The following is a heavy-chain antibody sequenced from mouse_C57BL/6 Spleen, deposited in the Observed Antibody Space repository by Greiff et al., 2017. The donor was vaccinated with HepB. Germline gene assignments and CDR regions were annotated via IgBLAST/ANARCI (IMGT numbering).Heavy chain of an antibody. CDR3: ARDTTAPYFDY. CDR1: GYTFTSYG. Sequence: VKLQESGAELARPGASVKLSCKASGYTFTSYGISWVKQRTGQGLEWIGEIYPRSGNTYYNEKFKGKATLTADKSSSTAYMELRSLTSEDSAVYFCARDTTAPYFDYWGQGTTLTVSS. V-gene: IGHV1-81*01. J-gene: IGHJ2*01. CDR2: IYPRSGNT. D-gene: IGHD1-2*01.